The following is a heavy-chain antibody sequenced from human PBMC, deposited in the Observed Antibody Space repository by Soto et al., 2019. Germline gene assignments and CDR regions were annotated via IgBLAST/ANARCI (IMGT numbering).Heavy chain of an antibody. D-gene: IGHD6-6*01. Sequence: SETLSLTCAFSGVSISSGGYSWSWVRQPPWKGLEWIGYIYHSGSTYYNPSLKSRVTISVDRSKNQFSLKLSSVTAADTAVYYCATGAEQLESNNRFDTWGKGTLVTVXS. J-gene: IGHJ5*02. CDR3: ATGAEQLESNNRFDT. CDR1: GVSISSGGYS. CDR2: IYHSGST. V-gene: IGHV4-30-2*01.